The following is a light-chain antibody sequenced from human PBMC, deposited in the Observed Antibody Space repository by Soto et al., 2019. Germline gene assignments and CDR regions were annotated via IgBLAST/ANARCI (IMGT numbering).Light chain of an antibody. CDR3: QQTYSSPKT. Sequence: DIQMNQSPSFLSASVGDRVTITCRATQSIRSYLHWYQQKPGKAPKFLIYAASSLQSGVPSRFSGIGSATDFTLTISSLKPEDSATYYCQQTYSSPKTFGQGTKLEIK. CDR1: QSIRSY. J-gene: IGKJ2*01. V-gene: IGKV1-39*01. CDR2: AAS.